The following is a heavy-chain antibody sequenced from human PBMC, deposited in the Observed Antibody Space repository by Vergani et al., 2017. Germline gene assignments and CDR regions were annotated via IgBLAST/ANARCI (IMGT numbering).Heavy chain of an antibody. Sequence: QLQLQESGPGLVKPSATLSLTCSVSGASIRSSNYYWGWIRQPPGKGLEWIASIYYSGSTYYNPSLKSRVTISVDTSKNQFSLKLSSVTAADTAVYFCARHSTEEWPVKLGWIDPWGQGILVTVSS. D-gene: IGHD6-19*01. CDR3: ARHSTEEWPVKLGWIDP. J-gene: IGHJ5*02. CDR2: IYYSGST. V-gene: IGHV4-39*01. CDR1: GASIRSSNYY.